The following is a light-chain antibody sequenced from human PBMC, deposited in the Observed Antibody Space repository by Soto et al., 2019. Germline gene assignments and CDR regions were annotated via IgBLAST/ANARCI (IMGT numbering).Light chain of an antibody. V-gene: IGLV2-14*01. J-gene: IGLJ2*01. CDR1: SSDIGGYNY. Sequence: QSALTQPASVSGSPGQSVTISCTGTSSDIGGYNYVSWYQHHPGKAPKLIIYEVNNRPSGISNRFSGSKSGSTASLTISGLQAEDEADFYCSSFTTTSALIFGGGTQLTVL. CDR3: SSFTTTSALI. CDR2: EVN.